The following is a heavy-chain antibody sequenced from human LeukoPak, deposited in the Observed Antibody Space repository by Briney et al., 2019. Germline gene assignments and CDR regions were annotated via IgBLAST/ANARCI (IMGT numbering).Heavy chain of an antibody. CDR1: GFTISSNY. V-gene: IGHV3-53*01. J-gene: IGHJ3*02. CDR3: ARERTVDSSGSYAFDI. D-gene: IGHD3-22*01. Sequence: PGGSLRLSCAASGFTISSNYMSWVRQAPGKGLEWVSVIYSGGSTYYADSVKGRFTISRDNSKNTLYLQMNSLRAEDTAVYYCARERTVDSSGSYAFDIWGQGTMVTVSS. CDR2: IYSGGST.